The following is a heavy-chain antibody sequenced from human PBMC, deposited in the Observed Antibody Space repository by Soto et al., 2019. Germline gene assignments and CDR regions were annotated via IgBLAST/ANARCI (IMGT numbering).Heavy chain of an antibody. CDR3: AREMGERWLQPPDF. Sequence: QVQLVESGGGVVQPGRSLRLSCAASGFSFSTYGMHWVRQAPAKGLEWVAVIWYDGSNKYYADSVKGRFTISRDNSKNTVYLQINSLRVEDTAVYYCAREMGERWLQPPDFWGQGTLVTVS. CDR1: GFSFSTYG. D-gene: IGHD3-16*01. V-gene: IGHV3-33*01. CDR2: IWYDGSNK. J-gene: IGHJ4*02.